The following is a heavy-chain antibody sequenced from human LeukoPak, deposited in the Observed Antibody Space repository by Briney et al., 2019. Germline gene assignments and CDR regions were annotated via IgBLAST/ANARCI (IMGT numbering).Heavy chain of an antibody. V-gene: IGHV4-38-2*02. D-gene: IGHD3-3*01. CDR3: ARRGGLTIFGVVTQYYFHY. Sequence: PSETLSLTCTVSGYSISSGYYWNWIRQPPGKGLEWIGEINHSGSTNYNPSLKSRVTISVDTSKNQFSLKLSSVTAADTAVYYCARRGGLTIFGVVTQYYFHYWGQGTLVTVSS. J-gene: IGHJ4*02. CDR1: GYSISSGYY. CDR2: INHSGST.